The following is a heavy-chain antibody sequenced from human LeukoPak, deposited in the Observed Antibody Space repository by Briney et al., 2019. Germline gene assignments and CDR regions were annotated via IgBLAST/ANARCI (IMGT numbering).Heavy chain of an antibody. CDR3: ARHREYSSSGMLNYYYYYMDV. J-gene: IGHJ6*03. CDR1: GSSFTSYW. CDR2: IYPGDSDT. Sequence: WESLKISCKGSGSSFTSYWISWVRQMPGKGLEWMGIIYPGDSDTRYSPSFQGQVTISADKSISTAYLQWSSLKASDTAVYYCARHREYSSSGMLNYYYYYMDVWGKGTTVTVSS. V-gene: IGHV5-51*01. D-gene: IGHD6-6*01.